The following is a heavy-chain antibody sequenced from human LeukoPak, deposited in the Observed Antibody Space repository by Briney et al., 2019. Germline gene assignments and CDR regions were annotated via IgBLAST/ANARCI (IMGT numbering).Heavy chain of an antibody. D-gene: IGHD1-26*01. CDR2: IKQDGSDK. CDR3: ARYRGANWFDP. V-gene: IGHV3-7*05. CDR1: GFTFSTSW. Sequence: PGGSLRLSCAASGFTFSTSWMSWVRQAPGRGLEWVASIKQDGSDKYYVDSVKGRFTISRDNAKNSLYLQMSSLRAEDTAVYYCARYRGANWFDPWGQGTLVTVSS. J-gene: IGHJ5*02.